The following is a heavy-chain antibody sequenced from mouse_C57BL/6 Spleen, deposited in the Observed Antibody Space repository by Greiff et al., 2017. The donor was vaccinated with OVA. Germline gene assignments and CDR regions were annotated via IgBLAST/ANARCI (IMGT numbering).Heavy chain of an antibody. Sequence: QVQLQQPGAELVKPGASVKLSCKASGYTFTSYWMHWVKQRPGQGLEWIGMIHPNSGSTNYNEKFKSKATLTVDKASSTAYMQLSSLTSEDSAVYYCARGGYYRDFDYWGQGTTLTVSS. CDR3: ARGGYYRDFDY. V-gene: IGHV1-64*01. CDR1: GYTFTSYW. D-gene: IGHD2-14*01. CDR2: IHPNSGST. J-gene: IGHJ2*01.